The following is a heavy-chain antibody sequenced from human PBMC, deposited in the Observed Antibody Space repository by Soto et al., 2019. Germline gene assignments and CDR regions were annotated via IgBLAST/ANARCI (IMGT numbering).Heavy chain of an antibody. CDR2: IRSDGINK. CDR3: AREWGSGSYSVLDY. CDR1: GFIFSSYG. D-gene: IGHD3-10*01. J-gene: IGHJ4*02. Sequence: QVQLVESGGGVVQTGRSLRLSCAASGFIFSSYGMNWVRQAPGKGLEWVAVIRSDGINKYYADSVKGRFTISRDDSQNTLYLQMNSLRAEDTAVYYCAREWGSGSYSVLDYLGQGTLVTVSS. V-gene: IGHV3-33*01.